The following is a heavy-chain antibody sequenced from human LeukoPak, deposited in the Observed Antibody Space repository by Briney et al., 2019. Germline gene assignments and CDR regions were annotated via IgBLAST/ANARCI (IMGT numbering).Heavy chain of an antibody. CDR3: ARGEEHGSGTVHFDY. CDR2: IYHGGST. J-gene: IGHJ4*02. Sequence: KTSETLSLTCAVSGDSISNSHWWSWVRPPPRKGLEWIGEIYHGGSTNFNPSLKSRVTISVDRSNNQFSLRLTSVTAADTAVYYCARGEEHGSGTVHFDYWGQGTLVTVSS. CDR1: GDSISNSHW. D-gene: IGHD3-10*01. V-gene: IGHV4-4*02.